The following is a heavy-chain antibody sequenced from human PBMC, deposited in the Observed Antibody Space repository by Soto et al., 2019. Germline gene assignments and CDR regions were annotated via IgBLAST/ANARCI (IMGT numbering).Heavy chain of an antibody. D-gene: IGHD2-8*01. Sequence: GGSLRLSCAASGFTFSSYWMHWVRQAPGKGLVWVSRINSDGSSTSYADSVKGRFTISRDNAKNTLYLQMNSLRAEDTAVYYCARGIVCTNGVCYTRYYYYGMDVRGQGTTVTVSS. V-gene: IGHV3-74*01. CDR2: INSDGSST. CDR3: ARGIVCTNGVCYTRYYYYGMDV. J-gene: IGHJ6*02. CDR1: GFTFSSYW.